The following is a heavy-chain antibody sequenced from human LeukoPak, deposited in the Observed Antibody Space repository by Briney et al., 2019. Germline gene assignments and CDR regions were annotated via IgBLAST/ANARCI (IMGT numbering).Heavy chain of an antibody. Sequence: GGSLRLSCAASGFTFSSYWMSWVRQAPWKGLEWVANIKQDGSEKYYVDSVKGRFTISRDNAKNSLYLQMNSLRAEDTAVYHCARDYDLGIVDYWGQGTLVTVSS. D-gene: IGHD7-27*01. V-gene: IGHV3-7*01. CDR3: ARDYDLGIVDY. CDR1: GFTFSSYW. J-gene: IGHJ4*02. CDR2: IKQDGSEK.